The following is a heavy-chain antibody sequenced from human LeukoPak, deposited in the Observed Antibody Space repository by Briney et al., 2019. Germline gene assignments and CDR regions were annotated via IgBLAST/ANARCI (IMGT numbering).Heavy chain of an antibody. J-gene: IGHJ4*02. CDR2: INHDGTGT. V-gene: IGHV3-74*01. CDR1: GW. D-gene: IGHD5/OR15-5a*01. Sequence: PGGSLRLSCAASGWMHWVRQAPGKGLVWVSGINHDGTGTYYADSVKGRFTISRDNAKNTVYLQMNSLSAEDTAVYYCVSVFDSWGQGFLVTVSS. CDR3: VSVFDS.